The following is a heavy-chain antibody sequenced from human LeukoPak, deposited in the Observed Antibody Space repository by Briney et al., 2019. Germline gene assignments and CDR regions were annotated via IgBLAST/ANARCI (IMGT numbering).Heavy chain of an antibody. Sequence: PSETLSLTCTVSGGSISSSSYYWSWIRQPAGKGLEWIGRIYTSGSTNYNPSLKSRVTMSVDTSKNQFSLKLSSVTAADTAVYYCARGSFTRQHIVATIQGRYSLCWFDPWGQGTLVTVSS. V-gene: IGHV4-61*02. CDR2: IYTSGST. CDR3: ARGSFTRQHIVATIQGRYSLCWFDP. J-gene: IGHJ5*02. D-gene: IGHD5-12*01. CDR1: GGSISSSSYY.